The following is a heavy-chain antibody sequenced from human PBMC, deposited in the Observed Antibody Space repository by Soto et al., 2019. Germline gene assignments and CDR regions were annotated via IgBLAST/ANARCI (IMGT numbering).Heavy chain of an antibody. Sequence: QAQLQESGPGLVKPLETLSLTCTVSGGSVSSGSYHWTWIRQPPGKGLEWIGYIYYSGSTNYNPSLKSRVTISVDTSKNQFSLKLSSVTAADTAVYYCARDNMRARDGMDVWGQGTTVTVSS. D-gene: IGHD3-16*01. J-gene: IGHJ6*02. CDR2: IYYSGST. CDR3: ARDNMRARDGMDV. CDR1: GGSVSSGSYH. V-gene: IGHV4-61*01.